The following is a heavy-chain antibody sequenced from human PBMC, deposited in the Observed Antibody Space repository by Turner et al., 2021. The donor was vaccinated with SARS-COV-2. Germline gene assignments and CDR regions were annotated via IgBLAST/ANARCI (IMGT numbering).Heavy chain of an antibody. Sequence: EVQLLESGGGLVQPGGSLRLSCAASGFALSTYGMSWVRQAPGKGLKWVSSISVSGGCTHYVDSVKGRFTISRDNYKTTVNVQMNSLRTEDTAVYYCAKVYSYAVLDYWGQGTLLTVSS. V-gene: IGHV3-23*01. J-gene: IGHJ4*02. D-gene: IGHD5-18*01. CDR1: GFALSTYG. CDR2: ISVSGGCT. CDR3: AKVYSYAVLDY.